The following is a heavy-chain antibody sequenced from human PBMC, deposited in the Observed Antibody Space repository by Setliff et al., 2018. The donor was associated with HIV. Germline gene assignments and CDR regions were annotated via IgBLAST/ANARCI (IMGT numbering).Heavy chain of an antibody. V-gene: IGHV1-3*01. CDR3: ARGFSFNNAFGMDV. Sequence: GASVKVSCKASGYTFSTYAMHWVRQAPGQRLEWMGWINAGNGKTKYSQKFQGRVTMTRDTSTSTVYMELNSLGSEDTAVYFCARGFSFNNAFGMDVWGQGTTVTVSS. D-gene: IGHD3-16*01. CDR1: GYTFSTYA. CDR2: INAGNGKT. J-gene: IGHJ6*02.